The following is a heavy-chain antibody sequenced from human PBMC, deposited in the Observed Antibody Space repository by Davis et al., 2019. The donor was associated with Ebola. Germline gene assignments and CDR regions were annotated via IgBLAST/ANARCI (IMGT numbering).Heavy chain of an antibody. J-gene: IGHJ4*02. CDR1: GYTFTSYG. CDR2: IIPILGIA. V-gene: IGHV1-69*04. CDR3: ARGLIAGPIDY. D-gene: IGHD1-26*01. Sequence: SVKVSCKASGYTFTSYGISWVRQAPGQGLEWMGRIIPILGIANYAQKFQGRVTITADKSTSTAYMELRSLRSDDTAVYYCARGLIAGPIDYWGQGTLVTVSS.